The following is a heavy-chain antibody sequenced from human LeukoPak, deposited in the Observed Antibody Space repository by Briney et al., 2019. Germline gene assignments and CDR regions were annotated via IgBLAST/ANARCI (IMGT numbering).Heavy chain of an antibody. CDR3: ARGDGYNRHFDY. Sequence: ASVKVSCKASGYTFTGYYMHWVRQAPGQGLEWMGWISAYNGNTNYAQKLQGRVTMTTDTSTSTAYMELRSLRSDDTAGYYCARGDGYNRHFDYWGQGTLVTVSS. J-gene: IGHJ4*02. V-gene: IGHV1-18*04. CDR1: GYTFTGYY. CDR2: ISAYNGNT. D-gene: IGHD5-24*01.